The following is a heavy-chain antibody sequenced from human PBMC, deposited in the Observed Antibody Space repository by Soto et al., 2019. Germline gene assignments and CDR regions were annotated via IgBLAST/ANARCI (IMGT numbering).Heavy chain of an antibody. CDR1: GLTFSDYS. CDR3: ARRNWNDGFDY. J-gene: IGHJ4*02. Sequence: GGSLRLSCAASGLTFSDYSMTWIRKAPGKGLEWVSYMSGSGGTIYYADSVKGRFIISRDNAKNSLYLQMNSLRAQDTAVYYCARRNWNDGFDYWGQGTPVTVSS. V-gene: IGHV3-11*01. CDR2: MSGSGGTI. D-gene: IGHD1-1*01.